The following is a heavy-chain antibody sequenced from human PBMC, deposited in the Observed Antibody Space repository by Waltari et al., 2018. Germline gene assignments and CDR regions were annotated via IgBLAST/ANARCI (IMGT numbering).Heavy chain of an antibody. CDR1: GCTFSTYA. D-gene: IGHD6-19*01. J-gene: IGHJ4*02. CDR2: INPILGTA. CDR3: ARVLSVSSSGRGIFDY. Sequence: QVQLVQSGAAVKKPGSSVKLSCKASGCTFSTYALSCLREATGLALEWMGGINPILGTANYAQKFQGRVTITTDESTSTAYMELSSLRSEDTAVYYCARVLSVSSSGRGIFDYWGQGTLVTVSS. V-gene: IGHV1-69*05.